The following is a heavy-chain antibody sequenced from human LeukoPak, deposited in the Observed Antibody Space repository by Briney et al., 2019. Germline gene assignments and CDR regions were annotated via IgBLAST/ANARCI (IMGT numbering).Heavy chain of an antibody. V-gene: IGHV3-64*01. CDR2: ISGNGDNI. CDR3: VRDVYAGNWFDT. CDR1: GFTFSSYP. J-gene: IGHJ5*02. D-gene: IGHD5/OR15-5a*01. Sequence: GGSLRLSCAASGFTFSSYPMHWVRQAPGKGLEYVSAISGNGDNIYYANSVKGRFTISRDNSKNTLYLHMRSLIPEDMAVYYCVRDVYAGNWFDTWGQGTLVTVSS.